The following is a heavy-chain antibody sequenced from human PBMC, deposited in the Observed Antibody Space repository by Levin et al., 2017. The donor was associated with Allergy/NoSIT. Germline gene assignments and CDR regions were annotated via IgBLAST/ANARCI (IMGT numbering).Heavy chain of an antibody. CDR1: GGSISSDN. V-gene: IGHV4-59*01. CDR2: IYDTGNT. J-gene: IGHJ4*02. D-gene: IGHD3-16*02. Sequence: RSQTLSLTCTVSGGSISSDNWSWIRQPPGKGLEWIGYIYDTGNTNYNPSLKSRVTLSVDTSKNQFSLKLSSVTPADTAVYYCARFVWGSYRGFDYWGQGTLVTVSS. CDR3: ARFVWGSYRGFDY.